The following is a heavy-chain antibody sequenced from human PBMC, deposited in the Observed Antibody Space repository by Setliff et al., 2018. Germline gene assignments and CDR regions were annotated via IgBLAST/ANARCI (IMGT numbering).Heavy chain of an antibody. J-gene: IGHJ4*02. CDR1: GSTFSSYG. CDR3: ARSWRAGALNHFDY. Sequence: SVKVSCKASGSTFSSYGISWVRQAPGQGLEWMGGTIPMFGSTKYAQKFQGRVTMATDTSTTTAYMELKSLRSDDTAVYYCARSWRAGALNHFDYWGQGSRVTVSS. D-gene: IGHD3-3*01. CDR2: TIPMFGST. V-gene: IGHV1-69*05.